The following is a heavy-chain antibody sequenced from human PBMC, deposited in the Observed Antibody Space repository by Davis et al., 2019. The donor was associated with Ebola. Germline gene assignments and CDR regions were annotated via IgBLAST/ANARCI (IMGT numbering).Heavy chain of an antibody. Sequence: AASVKVSWKASGYTFTSYDINWVRQATGQGLEWMGWMNPNSGNTGYAQKFQGRVTMTRNTSISTAYMELISLRSEDTAVYYCARAVRYSVVVTRSSRKYYFDYWGQGTLVTVSS. CDR2: MNPNSGNT. J-gene: IGHJ4*02. CDR1: GYTFTSYD. CDR3: ARAVRYSVVVTRSSRKYYFDY. D-gene: IGHD2-2*01. V-gene: IGHV1-8*01.